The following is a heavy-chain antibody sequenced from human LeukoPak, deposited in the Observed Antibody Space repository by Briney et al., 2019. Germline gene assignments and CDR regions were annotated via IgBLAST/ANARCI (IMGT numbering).Heavy chain of an antibody. CDR2: ISAYNGNT. CDR3: ARDGQYSSSWYRQGFDY. Sequence: ASAKVSCKASGGTFSSYAISWVRQAPGQGLEWMGWISAYNGNTNYAQKLQGRVTMTTDTSTSTAYMELRSLRSDDTAVCYCARDGQYSSSWYRQGFDYWGQGTLVTVSS. D-gene: IGHD6-13*01. CDR1: GGTFSSYA. V-gene: IGHV1-18*01. J-gene: IGHJ4*02.